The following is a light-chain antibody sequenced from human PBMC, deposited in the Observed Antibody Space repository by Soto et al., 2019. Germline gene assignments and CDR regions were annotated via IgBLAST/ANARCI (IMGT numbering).Light chain of an antibody. J-gene: IGKJ2*01. CDR1: QSLLYTDGYHY. CDR3: MQALQAPRT. Sequence: DIVMTQSPLSLPVTPGEPAPISCRSSQSLLYTDGYHYLDWYLQKPGQSPQLLIYLGSNRASGVPDRFSGSGSGTDFTLKISRVEAEDVGIYYCMQALQAPRTFGQGTKLEIE. V-gene: IGKV2-28*01. CDR2: LGS.